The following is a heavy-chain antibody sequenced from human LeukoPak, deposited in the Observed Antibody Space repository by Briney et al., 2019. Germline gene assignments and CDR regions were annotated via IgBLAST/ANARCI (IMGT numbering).Heavy chain of an antibody. CDR2: IIPILGIA. CDR1: GGTFSSYA. CDR3: ARVGDTAMVQYYFDY. V-gene: IGHV1-69*04. J-gene: IGHJ4*02. D-gene: IGHD5-18*01. Sequence: SVKVSCKASGGTFSSYAISWVRQAPGQGLEWMGRIIPILGIANYAQKFQGRVTITADKSTSTAYMELSSLRSEDTAVYYCARVGDTAMVQYYFDYWGQGTLVTVSS.